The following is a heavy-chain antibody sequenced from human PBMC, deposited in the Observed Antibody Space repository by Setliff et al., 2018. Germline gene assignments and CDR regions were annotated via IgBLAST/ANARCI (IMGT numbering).Heavy chain of an antibody. V-gene: IGHV3-7*01. D-gene: IGHD2-21*02. CDR1: GFSFRDSW. Sequence: PGGSLRLSCAASGFSFRDSWMSWVRQAPGKGLEWVANINHDGIEKYYVDSVKGRFTISRDNAKNSLYLQMNSLRAEDTAVYYCVRGGEGRDDSNSGSWGQGTPVTVSS. CDR3: VRGGEGRDDSNSGS. CDR2: INHDGIEK. J-gene: IGHJ5*02.